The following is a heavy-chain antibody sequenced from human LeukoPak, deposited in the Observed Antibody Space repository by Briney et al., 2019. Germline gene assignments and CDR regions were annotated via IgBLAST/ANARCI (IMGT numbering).Heavy chain of an antibody. J-gene: IGHJ4*02. D-gene: IGHD6-13*01. Sequence: PSETLSLTCTVSGGSISSGTYYWSWIRQPPGKGLEWIGEINHSGSTNYNPSLKSRVTISVDTSKNQFSLKLSSVTAADTAVYYCARGVIAAGGNDFDYWGQGTLVTVSS. V-gene: IGHV4-39*07. CDR2: INHSGST. CDR1: GGSISSGTYY. CDR3: ARGVIAAGGNDFDY.